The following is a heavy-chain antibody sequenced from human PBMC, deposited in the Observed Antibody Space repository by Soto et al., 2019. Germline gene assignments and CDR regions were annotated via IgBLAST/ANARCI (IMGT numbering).Heavy chain of an antibody. V-gene: IGHV1-3*01. CDR1: GYTFVDYA. CDR3: SREAILAENWFDP. Sequence: QVQLVQSGAEVKRPGASVKVSCRASGYTFVDYALHWVRQAPGQGLEWVGWLNPNTGNIKYSHKFEDRVSITRDTASSTAYMELRGLRSEDTAVYFCSREAILAENWFDPWGEGTLVTVYS. J-gene: IGHJ5*02. CDR2: LNPNTGNI. D-gene: IGHD2-21*01.